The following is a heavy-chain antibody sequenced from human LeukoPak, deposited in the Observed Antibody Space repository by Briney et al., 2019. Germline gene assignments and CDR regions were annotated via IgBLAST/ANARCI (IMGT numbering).Heavy chain of an antibody. CDR2: ISYDGSNK. CDR1: RFTFSSYG. J-gene: IGHJ3*02. Sequence: GRSLRLSCAASRFTFSSYGMHWVRQAPGKGLEWVAVISYDGSNKYYADSVKGRFTISRDNSKNTLYLQMNSLRAEDTAAYYCAKGDAFDIWGQGTMVTVSS. V-gene: IGHV3-30*18. CDR3: AKGDAFDI.